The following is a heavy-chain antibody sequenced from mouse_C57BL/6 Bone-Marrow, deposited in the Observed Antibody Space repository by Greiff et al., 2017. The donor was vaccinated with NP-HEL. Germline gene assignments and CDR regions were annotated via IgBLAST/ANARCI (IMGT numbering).Heavy chain of an antibody. J-gene: IGHJ1*03. CDR1: GYTFTSYW. Sequence: QVQLQQPGAELVKPGASVKLSCKASGYTFTSYWMHWVKQRPGQGLEWIGMIHPNSGSTNYNEKFKSKATLTVDKSSSTAYMQLSSLTSEDSAVYYCARGDFYYRGYFDVWGTGTTVTVSS. V-gene: IGHV1-64*01. CDR2: IHPNSGST. CDR3: ARGDFYYRGYFDV. D-gene: IGHD2-12*01.